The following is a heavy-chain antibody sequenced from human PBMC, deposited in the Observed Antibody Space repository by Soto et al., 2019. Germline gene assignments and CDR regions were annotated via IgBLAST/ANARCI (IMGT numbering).Heavy chain of an antibody. Sequence: QVQLQESGPGLVKPSQTLSLTCTVSGCSISTGGYYWTWIRQHPGKGLEWIGYIYNSGSTNYNTSLKSRVTISVDTSKNQFSLTLSSVTAADTAVYYCARGLSVTLFDNWGQGTLVTVSS. J-gene: IGHJ4*02. D-gene: IGHD4-17*01. V-gene: IGHV4-31*03. CDR3: ARGLSVTLFDN. CDR2: IYNSGST. CDR1: GCSISTGGYY.